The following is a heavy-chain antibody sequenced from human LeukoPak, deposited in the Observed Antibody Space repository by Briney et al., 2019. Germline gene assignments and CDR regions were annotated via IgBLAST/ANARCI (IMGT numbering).Heavy chain of an antibody. CDR3: AKGIFSSGWSYFDY. CDR1: GFTFSNSA. V-gene: IGHV3-23*01. D-gene: IGHD6-19*01. J-gene: IGHJ4*01. CDR2: LSGSGITT. Sequence: GGSLRLSCAASGFTFSNSAMSWVRQAPGKGLEWVSTLSGSGITTYYADSVKGRFTISRDNSKNTLYLQMNSLRAEDTAVYYCAKGIFSSGWSYFDYWGHGTLVTVSS.